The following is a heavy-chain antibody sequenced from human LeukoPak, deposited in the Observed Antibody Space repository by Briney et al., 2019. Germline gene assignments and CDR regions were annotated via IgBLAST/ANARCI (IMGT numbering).Heavy chain of an antibody. CDR3: ARYGSGSYYSWFDP. V-gene: IGHV4-39*01. J-gene: IGHJ5*02. D-gene: IGHD3-10*01. Sequence: SETLSLTCTVSGGSISSSSYYWGWIRRPPGKGLEWIGAIYYSGGTYYNPSLKSRVTISADTSKNQFSLKLSSVTAADTAVYYCARYGSGSYYSWFDPWGQGSLVTVSS. CDR2: IYYSGGT. CDR1: GGSISSSSYY.